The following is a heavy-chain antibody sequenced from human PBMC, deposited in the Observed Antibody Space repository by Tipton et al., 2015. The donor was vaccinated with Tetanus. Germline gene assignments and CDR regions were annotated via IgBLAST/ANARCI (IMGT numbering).Heavy chain of an antibody. CDR2: IYNGVTT. CDR1: GGSISTYY. J-gene: IGHJ4*02. D-gene: IGHD6-19*01. CDR3: ARSSSGWGVLDY. V-gene: IGHV4-59*01. Sequence: TLSLTCTVSGGSISTYYWSWIRQSPGKGLEWIGYIYNGVTTNYNPSLKSRVTISVDTSTRQFSLSLTSVTAADTAVYYCARSSSGWGVLDYWGQRTLVTVSS.